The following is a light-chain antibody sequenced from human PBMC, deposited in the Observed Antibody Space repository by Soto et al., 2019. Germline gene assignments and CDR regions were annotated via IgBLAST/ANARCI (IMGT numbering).Light chain of an antibody. V-gene: IGLV2-14*03. CDR1: SSDVGGYNF. Sequence: QSVLTQPASVFGSPVQSITISCTGTSSDVGGYNFVSWYQQLPGKAPKLMIYEVTSRPSGVSNRFSGSKSGNTASLTISGLQPEDEAEYYCSSYTTSSTVVFGTGTKVTVL. CDR2: EVT. CDR3: SSYTTSSTVV. J-gene: IGLJ1*01.